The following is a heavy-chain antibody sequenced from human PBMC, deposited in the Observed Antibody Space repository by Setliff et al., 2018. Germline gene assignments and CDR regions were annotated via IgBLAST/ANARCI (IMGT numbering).Heavy chain of an antibody. CDR3: ARSPLDDAFDI. J-gene: IGHJ3*02. Sequence: GSLKISCKGSGYRFTTYWIGWVRQMPGKGLQLMGIIYPGDSDTRYSPSFQGQVTISADKSINTAYLQWSSLKASDSAMYYCARSPLDDAFDIWGQGTMVTVS. CDR1: GYRFTTYW. CDR2: IYPGDSDT. V-gene: IGHV5-51*01.